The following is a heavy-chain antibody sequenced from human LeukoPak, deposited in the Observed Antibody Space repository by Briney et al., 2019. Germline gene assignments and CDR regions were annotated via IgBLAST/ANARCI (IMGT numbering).Heavy chain of an antibody. CDR1: GGSFSGYY. CDR3: ARVGGRLIDY. J-gene: IGHJ4*02. V-gene: IGHV4-34*01. D-gene: IGHD2-8*01. Sequence: SETLSLTCAVYGGSFSGYYWSWIRQPPGKGLEWIGEINHSGSTNDNPSLKSRVTISVDTSKNQFSLKLSSVTAADTAVYYCARVGGRLIDYWGQGTLVTVSS. CDR2: INHSGST.